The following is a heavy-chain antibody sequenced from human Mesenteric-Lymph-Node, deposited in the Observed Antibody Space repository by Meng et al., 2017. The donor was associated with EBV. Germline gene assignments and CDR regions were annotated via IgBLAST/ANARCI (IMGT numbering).Heavy chain of an antibody. CDR2: IYYSGST. CDR1: GGSVISGNYS. CDR3: ARGASMVDTGFDR. D-gene: IGHD5-18*01. V-gene: IGHV4-61*01. Sequence: QVQLQESGLGLVKPSEPLSLTCTVSGGSVISGNYSWSWIRQPPGKGLEWNIYYSGSTNYNPSLKSRVTMSVDTSRNQFSLRLTSVNAADTAVYYCARGASMVDTGFDRWGQGALVTVSS. J-gene: IGHJ5*02.